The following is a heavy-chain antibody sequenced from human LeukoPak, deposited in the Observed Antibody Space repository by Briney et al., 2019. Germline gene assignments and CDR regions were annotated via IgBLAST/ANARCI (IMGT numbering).Heavy chain of an antibody. D-gene: IGHD3-22*01. CDR1: GFTFSDYY. CDR2: ISSSSNYI. CDR3: ARGQYNYDSSGYGFDY. V-gene: IGHV3-11*06. Sequence: PGGSLRLSCAASGFTFSDYYMSWIRQAPGKGLEWVSSISSSSNYIYYADSVKGRFTISRDNAKNSLYLQMNSLRGEDTAVYYCARGQYNYDSSGYGFDYWGQGTLSPSPQ. J-gene: IGHJ4*02.